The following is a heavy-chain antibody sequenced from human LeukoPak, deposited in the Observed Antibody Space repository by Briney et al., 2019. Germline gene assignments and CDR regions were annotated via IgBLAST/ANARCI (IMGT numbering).Heavy chain of an antibody. J-gene: IGHJ4*02. CDR3: TGYTNYVGFDY. V-gene: IGHV3-73*01. CDR1: GLTFSGSA. Sequence: GGSLRLSCAASGLTFSGSAIHWVRQASGKGLEWVGRIRSKANSYATAYAASVKGRFTISRDDSKNTAYLQMNSLKTEDTAVYYCTGYTNYVGFDYWGQGTLVTVSS. D-gene: IGHD4-11*01. CDR2: IRSKANSYAT.